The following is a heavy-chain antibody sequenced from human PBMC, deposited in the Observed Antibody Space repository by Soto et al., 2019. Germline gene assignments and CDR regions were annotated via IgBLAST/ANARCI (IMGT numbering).Heavy chain of an antibody. V-gene: IGHV3-15*01. Sequence: XESLRLSCAASGFTFINAWMTWVRQAPGKGLEWVGRIKSKSNGGTTDYAAPVKGRFTISRDDSENTLFLQMSSLKTEDTAVYYCPSGVASTSDHSGHGTLVTV. CDR2: IKSKSNGGTT. D-gene: IGHD1-26*01. J-gene: IGHJ1*01. CDR3: PSGVASTSDH. CDR1: GFTFINAW.